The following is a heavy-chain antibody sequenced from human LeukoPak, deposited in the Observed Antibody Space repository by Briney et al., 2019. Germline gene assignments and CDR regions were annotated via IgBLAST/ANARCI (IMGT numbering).Heavy chain of an antibody. J-gene: IGHJ4*02. CDR2: TSYDGSNK. V-gene: IGHV3-30*18. Sequence: HSGGSLRLSCAASGFTFSSYGMHWVRQAPGKGLEWVAVTSYDGSNKYYADSVKGRFTISRDNSKNTLYLQMNSLRAEDTAVYYRAKTNMVRGVTGYYFDYWGQGTLVTVSS. CDR1: GFTFSSYG. D-gene: IGHD3-10*01. CDR3: AKTNMVRGVTGYYFDY.